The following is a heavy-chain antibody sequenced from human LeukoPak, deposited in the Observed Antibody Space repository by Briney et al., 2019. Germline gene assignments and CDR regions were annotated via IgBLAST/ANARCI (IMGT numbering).Heavy chain of an antibody. Sequence: SETLSLTCTVSGGSISNYYWNWIRQPPGKGLEWIGYILSSGSTHHNPSLKSRVTISVDTSKNQFSLKLSSVTAADTAVYYCARRFGGWSGTFDYWGQGTLVTVSS. CDR2: ILSSGST. J-gene: IGHJ4*02. D-gene: IGHD1-14*01. CDR3: ARRFGGWSGTFDY. CDR1: GGSISNYY. V-gene: IGHV4-4*09.